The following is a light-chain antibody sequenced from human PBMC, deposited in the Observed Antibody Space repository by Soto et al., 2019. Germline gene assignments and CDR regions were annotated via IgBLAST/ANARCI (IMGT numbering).Light chain of an antibody. J-gene: IGKJ1*01. CDR3: QQYNTWPRT. V-gene: IGKV3-15*01. CDR1: QSVSNN. Sequence: EIVMTQSPATLSVTPGERATLSCRASQSVSNNLAWYQQKPGQAPRLLIYGASTRATGIPARFSGSGSGTEFTLTVSSLKSEDFAVYYCQQYNTWPRTFGQGTKVEIK. CDR2: GAS.